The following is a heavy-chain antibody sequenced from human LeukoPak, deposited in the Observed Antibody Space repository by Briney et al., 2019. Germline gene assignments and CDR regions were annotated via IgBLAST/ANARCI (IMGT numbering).Heavy chain of an antibody. CDR1: GGSISSGGYY. D-gene: IGHD1-7*01. J-gene: IGHJ3*02. CDR3: ASNWNYEGGAFDI. Sequence: SETLSLTCTVSGGSISSGGYYWSWIRQHPGKGLEWIGYIYYSGSTYYNPSLKSRVTISVDTSKNQFSLKLSSVTAADTAVYYCASNWNYEGGAFDIWGQGTVVTVSS. V-gene: IGHV4-31*03. CDR2: IYYSGST.